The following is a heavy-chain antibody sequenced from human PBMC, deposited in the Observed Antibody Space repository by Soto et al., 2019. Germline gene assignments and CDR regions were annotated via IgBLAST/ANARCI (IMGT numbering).Heavy chain of an antibody. CDR3: ARAPRIYSNFYFDY. CDR1: GFTFDDYG. V-gene: IGHV3-20*01. Sequence: SLRLSCAASGFTFDDYGMSWVRQAPGKGLEWVSGINWNGGSTRYADSVKGRFTISRDNAKNSLYLQMNSLRAEDTALYHCARAPRIYSNFYFDYWGQGTLVTVSS. D-gene: IGHD4-4*01. CDR2: INWNGGST. J-gene: IGHJ4*02.